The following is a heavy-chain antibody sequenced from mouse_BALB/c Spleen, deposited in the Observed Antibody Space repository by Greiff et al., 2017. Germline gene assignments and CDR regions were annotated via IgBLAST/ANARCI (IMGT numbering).Heavy chain of an antibody. J-gene: IGHJ3*01. CDR2: IWGDGST. CDR1: GFSLTGYG. Sequence: VQLKESGPGLVAPSQSLSITCTVSGFSLTGYGVNWVRQPPGKGLEWLGMIWGDGSTDYNSALKSRLSISKDNSKSQVFLKMNSLQTDDTARYYCARAAYYKYGAWFAYWGQGTLVTVSA. CDR3: ARAAYYKYGAWFAY. D-gene: IGHD2-14*01. V-gene: IGHV2-6-7*01.